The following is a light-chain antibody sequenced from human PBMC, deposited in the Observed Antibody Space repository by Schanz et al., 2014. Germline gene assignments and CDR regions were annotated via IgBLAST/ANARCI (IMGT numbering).Light chain of an antibody. V-gene: IGLV7-43*01. CDR2: TTT. Sequence: QAVVTQEPSLTVSPGGTVTLTCASSTGAVTSGYYSSWFQQKPGQAPRPLIYTTTNRHSWTPARFSGSLFGGKAALTLSGVQPEDEADYYCQSFDSINQRMFGGGTKLTVL. CDR1: TGAVTSGYY. J-gene: IGLJ3*02. CDR3: QSFDSINQRM.